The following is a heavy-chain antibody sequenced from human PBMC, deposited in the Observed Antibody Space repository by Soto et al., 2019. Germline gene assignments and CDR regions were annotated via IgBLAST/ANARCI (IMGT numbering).Heavy chain of an antibody. V-gene: IGHV3-48*02. CDR2: ISSSSSTI. Sequence: VGSLRLSCAASGFTFSSYSMNWVRQAPGKGLEWVSYISSSSSTIYYADSVKGRFTISRDNAKNSLYLQMNSLRDEDTAVYYCARGGGSGWWGSSDYDYYVMDVWGQGT. D-gene: IGHD6-19*01. CDR1: GFTFSSYS. J-gene: IGHJ6*02. CDR3: ARGGGSGWWGSSDYDYYVMDV.